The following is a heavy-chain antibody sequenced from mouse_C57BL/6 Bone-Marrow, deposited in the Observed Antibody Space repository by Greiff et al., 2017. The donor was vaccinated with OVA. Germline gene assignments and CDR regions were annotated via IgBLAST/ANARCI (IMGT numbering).Heavy chain of an antibody. CDR1: GYAFTNYL. J-gene: IGHJ1*03. V-gene: IGHV1-54*01. Sequence: QVQLQQSGAELVRPGTSVKVSCKASGYAFTNYLIEWVKQRPGQGLEWIGVINPGSGGTNYNEKFKGKATLTADKSSSTAYMQLSSLTSEDSAVXFLARWESLLRSFDVWGTGTPVTVSS. CDR2: INPGSGGT. D-gene: IGHD1-1*01. CDR3: ARWESLLRSFDV.